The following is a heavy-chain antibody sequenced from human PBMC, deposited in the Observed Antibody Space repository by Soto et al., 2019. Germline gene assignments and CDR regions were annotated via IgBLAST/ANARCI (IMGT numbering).Heavy chain of an antibody. Sequence: ESLSISGKCSGYRFSSYWIAWVRQMTGKGLEWMGIIYPGDSDTIYSPSFQGQVTFSADKSTSTAYLQWSSLKASDTAMYYCARQGSNGAYYYYGMDVWGQGTTVTVSS. D-gene: IGHD2-8*01. CDR1: GYRFSSYW. CDR3: ARQGSNGAYYYYGMDV. J-gene: IGHJ6*02. CDR2: IYPGDSDT. V-gene: IGHV5-51*01.